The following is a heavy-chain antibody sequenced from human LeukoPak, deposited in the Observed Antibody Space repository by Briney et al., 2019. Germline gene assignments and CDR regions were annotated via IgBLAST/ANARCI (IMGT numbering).Heavy chain of an antibody. CDR2: ISGSGGST. CDR3: AKDMISGWYGTPFDY. J-gene: IGHJ4*02. V-gene: IGHV3-23*01. D-gene: IGHD6-19*01. CDR1: GFTFSSYA. Sequence: GGSLRLSCAASGFTFSSYAMSWVRQAPGKGLEWVSAISGSGGSTYYADSVKGRFTISRDNSKNTLYLQMNSLRAEDTAVYYCAKDMISGWYGTPFDYWGQGTLVTVSS.